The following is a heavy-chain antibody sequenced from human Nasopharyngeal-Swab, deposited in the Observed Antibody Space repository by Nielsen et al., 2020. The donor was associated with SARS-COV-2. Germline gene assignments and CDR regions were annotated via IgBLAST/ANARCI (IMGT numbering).Heavy chain of an antibody. D-gene: IGHD3-3*01. J-gene: IGHJ6*03. CDR3: ARESGLRFFDYYYYYYMDV. Sequence: GASLKTSWAACGFTFSSYWMRWGREAQGKGLEWVANKKQDGSEKYYVDSVKGRFTISRDNAKNSLYLQMNSLRAEDTAVYYCARESGLRFFDYYYYYYMDVWGKGTTVTASS. CDR1: GFTFSSYW. V-gene: IGHV3-7*01. CDR2: KKQDGSEK.